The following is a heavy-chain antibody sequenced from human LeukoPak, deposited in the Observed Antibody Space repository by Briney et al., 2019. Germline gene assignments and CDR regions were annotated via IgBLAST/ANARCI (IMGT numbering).Heavy chain of an antibody. CDR2: INVDTGNT. V-gene: IGHV1-18*01. CDR1: GVTFSHYG. J-gene: IGHJ5*02. D-gene: IGHD2-2*01. CDR3: ARDLGYCSSTRCYPRWFDP. Sequence: ASVKVSCKASGVTFSHYGITWLRQAPGQGLEWMGWINVDTGNTHYAKKLQGRVTMTTDTSTSTAYMELRSLRSDDTAVYYCARDLGYCSSTRCYPRWFDPWGQGTLVTVSS.